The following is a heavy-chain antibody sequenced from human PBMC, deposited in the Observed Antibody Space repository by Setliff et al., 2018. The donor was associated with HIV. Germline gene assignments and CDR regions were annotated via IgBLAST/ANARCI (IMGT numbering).Heavy chain of an antibody. CDR3: ARDRWELRTYYYYYGMDV. Sequence: ASVKVSCKASGYTFTGYYMHWVRQAPGQGLEWMGWINPNSGGTNYAQKFHGRVTMTRDTSISTAYMELSRLRSDDTAVYYCARDRWELRTYYYYYGMDVWGQGTTVTVSS. CDR1: GYTFTGYY. CDR2: INPNSGGT. D-gene: IGHD1-26*01. V-gene: IGHV1-2*02. J-gene: IGHJ6*02.